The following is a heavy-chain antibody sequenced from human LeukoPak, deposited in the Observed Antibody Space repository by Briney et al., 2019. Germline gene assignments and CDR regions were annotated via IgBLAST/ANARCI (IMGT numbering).Heavy chain of an antibody. CDR2: IIPILGIA. CDR1: GGTFSSYA. V-gene: IGHV1-69*04. CDR3: ARGGIAAAGTHFDY. J-gene: IGHJ4*02. Sequence: ASVKVSCKASGGTFSSYAISWVRQAPGQGLEWMGRIIPILGIANYAQKFQGRVTITADKSTSTAYMELSSLRSEDTAVYYCARGGIAAAGTHFDYWGQGTLVTVPS. D-gene: IGHD6-13*01.